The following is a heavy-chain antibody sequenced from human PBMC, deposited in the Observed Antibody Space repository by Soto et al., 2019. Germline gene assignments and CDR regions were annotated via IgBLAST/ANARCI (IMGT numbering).Heavy chain of an antibody. J-gene: IGHJ2*01. D-gene: IGHD2-15*01. V-gene: IGHV4-59*08. CDR2: MYNSEDT. Sequence: QVQLQESGPGLVRPSETLSLTCTVSAASISSYYWTWIRQSPGKGLEWIGHMYNSEDTKYNPSLKSRVTTSVDTSRTQFSLKLRSVTAADTAIYYCVRHATDRHGNAGDWHFDLSGRGTLVTVSS. CDR1: AASISSYY. CDR3: VRHATDRHGNAGDWHFDL.